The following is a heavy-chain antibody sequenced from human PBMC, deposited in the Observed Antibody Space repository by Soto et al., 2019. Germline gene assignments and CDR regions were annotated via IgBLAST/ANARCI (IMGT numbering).Heavy chain of an antibody. V-gene: IGHV4-61*01. D-gene: IGHD7-27*01. Sequence: QVQLQESGAGQVKPSETLFLTCTVFGGCVSSGSYYWSWIRHPAGQGLEWMGYIYRGSPNYNPSLESGATISVDTSRTQFSLMLSSVTAADTAVYYCSRDQGLGAGYFALWGRGTLVTVSS. J-gene: IGHJ2*01. CDR3: SRDQGLGAGYFAL. CDR1: GGCVSSGSYY. CDR2: IYRGSP.